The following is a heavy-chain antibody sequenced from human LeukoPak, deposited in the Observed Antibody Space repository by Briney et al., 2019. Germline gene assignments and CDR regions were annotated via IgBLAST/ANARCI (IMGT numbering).Heavy chain of an antibody. CDR3: ASGYSSGLSNYYGMDV. V-gene: IGHV1-2*04. Sequence: ASVKVSCKASGYTFTGYYMHWVQQAPGQGLEWMGWINPNSGGTNYAQKFQGWVTMTRDTSISTAYLQWSSLKASDTAMYYCASGYSSGLSNYYGMDVWGQGTTVTVSS. CDR1: GYTFTGYY. D-gene: IGHD6-19*01. CDR2: INPNSGGT. J-gene: IGHJ6*02.